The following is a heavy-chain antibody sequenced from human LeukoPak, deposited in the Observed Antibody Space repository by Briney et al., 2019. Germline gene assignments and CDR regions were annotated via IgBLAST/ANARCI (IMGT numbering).Heavy chain of an antibody. CDR1: GGSISSYY. CDR2: IYYSGST. Sequence: SETLSLTCTVSGGSISSYYWSWIRQPPGKGLEWIGYIYYSGSTNYNPSLKSRVTISVDTSKNQFSLKLSSVTAADTAAYYCARERMGSYGYTTIDYWGQGTLVTVSS. CDR3: ARERMGSYGYTTIDY. D-gene: IGHD5-18*01. V-gene: IGHV4-59*01. J-gene: IGHJ4*02.